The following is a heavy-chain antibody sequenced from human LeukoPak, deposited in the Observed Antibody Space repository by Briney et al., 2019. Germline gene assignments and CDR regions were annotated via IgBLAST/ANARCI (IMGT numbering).Heavy chain of an antibody. CDR3: AKRSARPKPFDC. CDR1: GFTFSNYG. CDR2: IAGGGVNT. J-gene: IGHJ4*02. V-gene: IGHV3-23*01. D-gene: IGHD6-25*01. Sequence: GGPLTLSCAGSGFTFSNYGMSWVRQAPGKGLEWVSAIAGGGVNTLYADSVKGRFTISRDNSKNTVYLQMNSLSAEDTAIYYCAKRSARPKPFDCWGQGTLVTVSS.